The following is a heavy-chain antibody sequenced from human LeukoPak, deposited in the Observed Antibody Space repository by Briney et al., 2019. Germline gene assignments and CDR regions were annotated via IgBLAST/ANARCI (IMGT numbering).Heavy chain of an antibody. CDR2: IYFSGHT. V-gene: IGHV4-59*01. Sequence: SETLSLTCTVSGTSIDDYYGSWIRQPPGNRLEWIGYIYFSGHTNYSPPLKSRVTMSLDAPRDHFSLQLSSVTAADTAVYYCARGHGYSGHALAYWGQGILVTVSS. J-gene: IGHJ4*02. D-gene: IGHD5-12*01. CDR1: GTSIDDYY. CDR3: ARGHGYSGHALAY.